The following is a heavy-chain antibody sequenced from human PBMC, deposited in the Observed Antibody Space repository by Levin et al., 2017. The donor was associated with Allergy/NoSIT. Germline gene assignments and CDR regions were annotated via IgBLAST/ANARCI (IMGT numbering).Heavy chain of an antibody. Sequence: ASVKVSCKASGYIFAAYYMHWVRQAPGQGLEWMGWINPNSGGTNYAHKFQDRVTMTRDTSISTAYMELSRLRSDDTAFYYCARGLGASGSYSWGVSNDAFDIWGQGTMVTVSS. V-gene: IGHV1-2*07. CDR2: INPNSGGT. D-gene: IGHD3-10*01. J-gene: IGHJ3*02. CDR3: ARGLGASGSYSWGVSNDAFDI. CDR1: GYIFAAYY.